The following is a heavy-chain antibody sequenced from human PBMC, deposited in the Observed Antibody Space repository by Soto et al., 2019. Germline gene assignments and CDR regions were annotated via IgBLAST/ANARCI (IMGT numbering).Heavy chain of an antibody. Sequence: EVQLLESGGGLVQPGGSLRLSCAASGFTFSSYAMSWVPQAPGKGLEWVSAISGSGGSTYYADSVKGRFTISRDNSKNTLYLQMNSLRAEDTAVYYCALERSSSSWRGLHWFDPWGQGTLVTVSS. CDR1: GFTFSSYA. CDR2: ISGSGGST. J-gene: IGHJ5*02. CDR3: ALERSSSSWRGLHWFDP. V-gene: IGHV3-23*01. D-gene: IGHD6-13*01.